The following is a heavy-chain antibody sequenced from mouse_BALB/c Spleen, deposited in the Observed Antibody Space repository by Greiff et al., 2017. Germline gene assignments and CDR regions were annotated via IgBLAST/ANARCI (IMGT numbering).Heavy chain of an antibody. CDR1: GYSFTDYN. D-gene: IGHD2-10*02. J-gene: IGHJ4*01. Sequence: VQLQQSGPELVKPGASVKIPCKASGYSFTDYNMDWVKQSHGKSLEWIGDINPNNGGTIYNQKFKGKATLTVDKSSSTAYMELRSLTSEDTAVYYFARRKYGNYKDNAMDYWGQGTSVTVSS. CDR3: ARRKYGNYKDNAMDY. V-gene: IGHV1-18*01. CDR2: INPNNGGT.